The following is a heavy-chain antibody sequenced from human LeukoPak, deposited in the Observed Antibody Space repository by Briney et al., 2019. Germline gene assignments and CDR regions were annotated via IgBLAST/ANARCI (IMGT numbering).Heavy chain of an antibody. CDR3: ARVGDHFHWYLDL. J-gene: IGHJ2*01. Sequence: GRSLRLSCAASGFTVSTNYMNWVRQDRGTGRGWVSFLYSGSDTYYADSVKGRFTISRDSSKNILSLQMNNLRAEDTAVYYCARVGDHFHWYLDLWGRGTLVTVSS. V-gene: IGHV3-53*01. CDR2: LYSGSDT. D-gene: IGHD3-10*01. CDR1: GFTVSTNY.